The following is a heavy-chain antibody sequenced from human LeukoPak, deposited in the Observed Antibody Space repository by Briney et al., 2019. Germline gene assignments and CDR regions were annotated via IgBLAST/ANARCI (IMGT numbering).Heavy chain of an antibody. Sequence: ASVKVSCKASVYRFMSYAINWVRQAPGQGLEGMGWISAYNGKTHYAQKFQGRVIMTRDTSTDTAYMELSSLTFDDTAVDFCERGGSYGYPDDFWGQGTLVTVSS. CDR1: VYRFMSYA. J-gene: IGHJ4*02. V-gene: IGHV1-18*01. CDR3: ERGGSYGYPDDF. CDR2: ISAYNGKT. D-gene: IGHD3-16*01.